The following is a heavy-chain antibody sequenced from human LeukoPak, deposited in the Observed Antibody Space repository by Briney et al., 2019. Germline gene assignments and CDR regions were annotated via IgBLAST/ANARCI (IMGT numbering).Heavy chain of an antibody. CDR1: GGSISSSSHS. CDR2: IYYTGRT. D-gene: IGHD1-1*01. Sequence: SETLSLTCTVSGGSISSSSHSWGWIRQPPGKGLEWTGTIYYTGRTYYNPSLESRLTISVDTSKNQFSLKLTSVTAADTAIYYCAQSLGSGNWIGNWFDPRGQGTLVTVSS. J-gene: IGHJ5*02. V-gene: IGHV4-39*01. CDR3: AQSLGSGNWIGNWFDP.